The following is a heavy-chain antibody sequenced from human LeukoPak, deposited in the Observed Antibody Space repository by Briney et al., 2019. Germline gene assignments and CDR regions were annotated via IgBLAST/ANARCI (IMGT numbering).Heavy chain of an antibody. D-gene: IGHD3-10*01. CDR1: GYTFTSYG. CDR3: ARGGVGSGSYNVDNWFDP. V-gene: IGHV1-18*01. Sequence: ASVKVSCKASGYTFTSYGITWVRQAPGQGLEWMGWISAYNGDTNYAQKLQGRVTMTTDTSTSTAYMELRSLRSDDTAVYYCARGGVGSGSYNVDNWFDPWGQGTLVTVSP. J-gene: IGHJ5*02. CDR2: ISAYNGDT.